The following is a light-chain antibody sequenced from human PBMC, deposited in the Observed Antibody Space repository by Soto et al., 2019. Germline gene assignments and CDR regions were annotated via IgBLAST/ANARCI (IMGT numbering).Light chain of an antibody. CDR2: HAS. V-gene: IGKV1-27*01. J-gene: IGKJ4*01. Sequence: IQMTQSPSSLSGSVGERVTITCRASQGIRNYLAWYQQKPGKVPKLLMYHASTLQSGVPSRFSGSGSGTDFTLTISSLQPEDVATYYCQEYDTAPLTFGGGTKVEIK. CDR3: QEYDTAPLT. CDR1: QGIRNY.